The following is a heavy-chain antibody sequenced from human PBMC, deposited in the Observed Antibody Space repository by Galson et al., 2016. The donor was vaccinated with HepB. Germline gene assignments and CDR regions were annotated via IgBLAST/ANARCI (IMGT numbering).Heavy chain of an antibody. V-gene: IGHV1-69*13. Sequence: SVKVSCKASGDTFRKYGFSWLRQAPGQGLEWMGGIIPMFVTTTYAEKFQDRVTITADESTTTIYMELSRLKFNDPAQYYCARRKEGNWFDPWGQGTLVIVSS. CDR1: GDTFRKYG. CDR2: IIPMFVTT. CDR3: ARRKEGNWFDP. D-gene: IGHD3-10*01. J-gene: IGHJ5*02.